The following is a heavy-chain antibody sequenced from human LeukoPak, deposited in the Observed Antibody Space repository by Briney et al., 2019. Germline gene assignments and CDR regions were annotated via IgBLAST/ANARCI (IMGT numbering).Heavy chain of an antibody. V-gene: IGHV1-2*02. CDR3: ARAYSGSYYVY. CDR2: INPDSDDT. J-gene: IGHJ4*02. D-gene: IGHD1-26*01. Sequence: ASVKVSCKASGYTFTGYYLHWVRQAPGQGLEWMGWINPDSDDTNYAQKFQGRVTMTRDTSISTAYMELSSLRSDDTAVYYCARAYSGSYYVYWGQGTLVTVSS. CDR1: GYTFTGYY.